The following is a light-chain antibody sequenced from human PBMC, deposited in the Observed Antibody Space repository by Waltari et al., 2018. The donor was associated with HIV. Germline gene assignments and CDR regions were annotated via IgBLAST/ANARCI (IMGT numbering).Light chain of an antibody. CDR2: KAS. V-gene: IGKV1-5*03. CDR3: QQYYSYQWDP. CDR1: QSISSW. Sequence: DIQMTQSPSTLSASVGDRVTITCRASQSISSWLAWYQQKPGKAPKVLIYKASSLESGVPSRFSGSGYGTEFTLTISSLQPDDFATYYCQQYYSYQWDPFGQGTKVEIK. J-gene: IGKJ1*01.